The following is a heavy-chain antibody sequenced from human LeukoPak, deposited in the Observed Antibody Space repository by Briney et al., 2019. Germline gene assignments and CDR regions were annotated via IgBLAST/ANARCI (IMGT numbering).Heavy chain of an antibody. CDR2: ISGNSYTM. Sequence: GGSLRLSCAASGFTFSSYSMNWVRQAPGKGLEWVSYISGNSYTMYTADSVRGRFTISRDNAENSLHLHMSSLGAEDTAVYYCATPPLVTWFDPWGQGTLVTVSS. J-gene: IGHJ5*02. D-gene: IGHD4-23*01. CDR1: GFTFSSYS. V-gene: IGHV3-48*04. CDR3: ATPPLVTWFDP.